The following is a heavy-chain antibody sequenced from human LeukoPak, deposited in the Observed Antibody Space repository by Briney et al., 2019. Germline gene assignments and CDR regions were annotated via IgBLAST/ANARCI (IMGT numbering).Heavy chain of an antibody. D-gene: IGHD3-10*01. CDR1: GGSISSYY. J-gene: IGHJ4*02. CDR3: AREITMVRGVFDY. Sequence: SETLSLTCTVSGGSISSYYWSWIRRPPGKGLEWIGYIYYSGSTNYNPSLKSRVTISVDTSKNQFSLKLSSVTAADTAVYYCAREITMVRGVFDYWGQGTLVTVSS. V-gene: IGHV4-59*01. CDR2: IYYSGST.